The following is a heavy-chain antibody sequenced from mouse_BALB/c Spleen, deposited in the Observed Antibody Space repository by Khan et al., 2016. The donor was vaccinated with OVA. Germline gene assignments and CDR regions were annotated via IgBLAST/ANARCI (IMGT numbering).Heavy chain of an antibody. J-gene: IGHJ4*01. CDR3: ARQPYYHYNVMDY. CDR1: GFSLTNYG. Sequence: QVQLKESGPGLVAPSLSLSITCTISGFSLTNYGVHWVRQPPGKGLEWLVVIWSDGSTTYNSALKSRLTITKDNSKSQVFLKMNSLQTDDTAIYFCARQPYYHYNVMDYWGQGTSVTVS. V-gene: IGHV2-6-1*01. D-gene: IGHD2-10*01. CDR2: IWSDGST.